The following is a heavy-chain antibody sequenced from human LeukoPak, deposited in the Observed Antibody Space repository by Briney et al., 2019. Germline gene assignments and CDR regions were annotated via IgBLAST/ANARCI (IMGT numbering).Heavy chain of an antibody. Sequence: GGSLRLSCAASGFTLSYYWMHWVRQGPGKGLVWVSTINRDGSSTNYADSVKGRFTISRDNAKNTLYLEMNSLRVEDTAVYYCARDPRNNGFDPWGQGTLVTVSS. CDR2: INRDGSST. V-gene: IGHV3-74*01. J-gene: IGHJ5*02. CDR1: GFTLSYYW. CDR3: ARDPRNNGFDP.